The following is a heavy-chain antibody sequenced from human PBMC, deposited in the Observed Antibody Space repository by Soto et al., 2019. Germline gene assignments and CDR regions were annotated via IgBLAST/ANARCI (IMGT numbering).Heavy chain of an antibody. CDR1: GYTFTSYD. Sequence: ASVKLSFKASGYTFTSYDSNWVRQATRQELEWMGLINPNSGNTGYAQKFQGRVTMTRNTSISTAYMELSSLRSEDTAVYYCGTVLLWFGEFHRTRNFDFRGNYYYGMDVWGQGTTVTVSS. CDR2: INPNSGNT. CDR3: GTVLLWFGEFHRTRNFDFRGNYYYGMDV. V-gene: IGHV1-8*01. J-gene: IGHJ6*02. D-gene: IGHD3-10*01.